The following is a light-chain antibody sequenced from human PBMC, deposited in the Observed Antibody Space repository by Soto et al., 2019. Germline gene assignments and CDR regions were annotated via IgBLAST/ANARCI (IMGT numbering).Light chain of an antibody. Sequence: EIVMTQSPATLSVSPGERATLSCTASQSVSINVAWYQQKPGRAPRLLIYGASTRATGFPARFSGSGSGTEFTLTINSLQSEDSAVYYCQQYNNWPPVTFGGGTKVDIK. V-gene: IGKV3-15*01. CDR1: QSVSIN. J-gene: IGKJ4*01. CDR3: QQYNNWPPVT. CDR2: GAS.